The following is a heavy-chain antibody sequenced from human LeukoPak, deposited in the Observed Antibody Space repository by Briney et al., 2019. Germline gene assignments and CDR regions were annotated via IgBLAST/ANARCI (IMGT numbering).Heavy chain of an antibody. Sequence: GGSLRLSCAASGFTFSSYEMNWVRQAPGKGLEWVSAISESGGSTYYADSVKGRFTISRDNPKNTLYLQMNSLRAEDTAVYYCAKLGYSYGYDYYYAMDVWGQGTTVTVSS. CDR1: GFTFSSYE. D-gene: IGHD5-18*01. V-gene: IGHV3-23*01. CDR2: ISESGGST. CDR3: AKLGYSYGYDYYYAMDV. J-gene: IGHJ6*02.